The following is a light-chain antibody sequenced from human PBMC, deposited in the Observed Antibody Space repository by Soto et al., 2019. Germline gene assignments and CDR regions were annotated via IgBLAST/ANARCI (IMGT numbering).Light chain of an antibody. J-gene: IGKJ1*01. V-gene: IGKV1-39*01. CDR3: QQSYSTPRT. CDR2: AAS. Sequence: DIQMNQSPSSLSASVRDSVTITCRASQSISSYLNWYQQKPGKAPKLLIYAASSLQSGVPSRFSGSGSGTDFTLTISSLQPEDFATYYCQQSYSTPRTFGQGTKV. CDR1: QSISSY.